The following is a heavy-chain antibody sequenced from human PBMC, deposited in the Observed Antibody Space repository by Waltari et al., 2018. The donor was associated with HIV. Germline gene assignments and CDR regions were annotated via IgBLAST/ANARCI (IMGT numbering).Heavy chain of an antibody. V-gene: IGHV3-74*01. CDR1: GFTFSNYW. CDR2: INTDETNR. Sequence: VQLVASGGDLAQPGGSLRLSCVASGFTFSNYWMHWVRQVPGKRLVWVARINTDETNRTSAENVKGLFTISRDNGKNTLYLQMNSLRVEDTAVYYCVSSGLDVWGQGTTVNVSS. CDR3: VSSGLDV. J-gene: IGHJ6*02.